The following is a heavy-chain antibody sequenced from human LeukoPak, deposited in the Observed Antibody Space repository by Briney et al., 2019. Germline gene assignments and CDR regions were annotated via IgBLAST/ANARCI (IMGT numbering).Heavy chain of an antibody. CDR1: GFTFSSYA. J-gene: IGHJ3*02. CDR2: ISYDGSNK. V-gene: IGHV3-30-3*01. CDR3: TRDPTPGAFDI. Sequence: GRSLRLSCAASGFTFSSYAMHWVRQAPGKGLEWVAVISYDGSNKYYADSVKGRFTIARDNSKDTLYLQMNGLTVEDTAVYHCTRDPTPGAFDIWGQGTVVAVSS.